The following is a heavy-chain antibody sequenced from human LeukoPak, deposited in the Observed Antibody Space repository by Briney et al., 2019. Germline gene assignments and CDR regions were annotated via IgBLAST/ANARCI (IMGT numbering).Heavy chain of an antibody. D-gene: IGHD3-9*01. CDR2: IWYDGSNK. CDR3: ASDLGDYDILTGCYRPYFYEY. J-gene: IGHJ4*02. Sequence: GRSLRLSCAASGFTFSSYGVHWVRQAPGKGLEWVAVIWYDGSNKFHADSVKGRFTISRDNSKNTVFLQMKSLRVEDTAVYFCASDLGDYDILTGCYRPYFYEYWGPGALVTVSS. CDR1: GFTFSSYG. V-gene: IGHV3-33*01.